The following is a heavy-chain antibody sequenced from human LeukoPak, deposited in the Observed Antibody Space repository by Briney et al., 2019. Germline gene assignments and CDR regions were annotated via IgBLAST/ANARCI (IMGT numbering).Heavy chain of an antibody. CDR3: ARETAHLTRTGGLFDS. V-gene: IGHV4-39*07. CDR1: GGSISSSSDY. Sequence: KTSETLSLTCSVSGGSISSSSDYWGWMRQPPGKGLEWIGSIRYSGSTYYNPSLKSRVTISVDTSKNQFSLKLSSVTAADTAVYYCARETAHLTRTGGLFDSWGQGTLVTVSS. D-gene: IGHD3-16*01. CDR2: IRYSGST. J-gene: IGHJ5*01.